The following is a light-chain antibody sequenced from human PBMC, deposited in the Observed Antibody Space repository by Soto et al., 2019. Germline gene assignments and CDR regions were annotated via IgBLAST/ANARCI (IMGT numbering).Light chain of an antibody. V-gene: IGKV4-1*01. CDR2: WAS. CDR3: QQYYRPWT. J-gene: IGKJ1*01. Sequence: IVMTQSPDSLAVSLGERATINCKSSQSVLYSSNNKNYLAWYQQKPGQPPKLLIYWASTRESGVPDRFSGSGSGKDFTLTISSLQAEDVAVYYCQQYYRPWTFGQGTKVEIK. CDR1: QSVLYSSNNKNY.